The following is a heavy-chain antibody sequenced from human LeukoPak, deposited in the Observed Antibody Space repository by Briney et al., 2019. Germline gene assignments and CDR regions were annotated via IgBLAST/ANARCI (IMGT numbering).Heavy chain of an antibody. V-gene: IGHV1-69*05. CDR1: GGTFSSYA. CDR2: IIPIFGTA. J-gene: IGHJ6*03. D-gene: IGHD6-6*01. Sequence: SVKVSCKASGGTFSSYAISWVRQAPGQGLEWMGGIIPIFGTASYAQKFQGRVTITTDESTSTAYMELSSLRSEDTAVYYCARDLSIAAPQDYYYYMDVWGKGTTVTVSS. CDR3: ARDLSIAAPQDYYYYMDV.